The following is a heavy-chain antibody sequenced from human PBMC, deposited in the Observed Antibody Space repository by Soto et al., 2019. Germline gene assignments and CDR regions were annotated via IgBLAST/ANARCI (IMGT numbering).Heavy chain of an antibody. J-gene: IGHJ6*02. Sequence: GGSLRLSCAASGFTFSSYAMSWVRQAPGKGLEWVSAISGSGGSTYYADSVKGRFTISRDNSKNTLYLQMNSLRAEDTAVYYCARYYYDSSGYYPLYYYYGMDVWGQGTTVTVSS. CDR3: ARYYYDSSGYYPLYYYYGMDV. D-gene: IGHD3-22*01. CDR1: GFTFSSYA. V-gene: IGHV3-23*01. CDR2: ISGSGGST.